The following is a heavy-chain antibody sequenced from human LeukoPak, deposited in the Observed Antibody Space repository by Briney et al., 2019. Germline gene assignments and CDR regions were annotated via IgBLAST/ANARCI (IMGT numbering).Heavy chain of an antibody. CDR3: ARYSLGYCSGGSCYSYAFDI. V-gene: IGHV4-59*12. D-gene: IGHD2-15*01. Sequence: SETLSLTCTVSGGSISSYYWSWIRQPPGKGLEWIGCIYYSGSTNYNPSLKSRVTISVDTSKNQFSLKLSSVTAADTAVYYCARYSLGYCSGGSCYSYAFDIWGQGTMVTVSS. CDR2: IYYSGST. J-gene: IGHJ3*02. CDR1: GGSISSYY.